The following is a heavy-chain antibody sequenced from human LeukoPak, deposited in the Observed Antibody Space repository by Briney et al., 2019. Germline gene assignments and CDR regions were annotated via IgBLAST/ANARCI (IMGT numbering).Heavy chain of an antibody. CDR3: ARYDYGRSGFDY. D-gene: IGHD5-12*01. CDR2: IYSGGTT. J-gene: IGHJ4*02. Sequence: GGSLRLSCAASGFTVSTNHMTWVRQAPGKGLEWVSVIYSGGTTYYADSVKGRFSISRDNSKTTLSLQMNSLRAEDTAVYYCARYDYGRSGFDYWGQGTLVTVSS. V-gene: IGHV3-66*01. CDR1: GFTVSTNH.